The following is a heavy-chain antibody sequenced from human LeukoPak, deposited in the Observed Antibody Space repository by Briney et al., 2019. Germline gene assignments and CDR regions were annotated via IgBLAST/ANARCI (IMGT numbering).Heavy chain of an antibody. CDR3: TTASDYGDPYYFDY. V-gene: IGHV3-15*01. D-gene: IGHD4-17*01. CDR1: GFTFSNAW. CDR2: IKSKTDGGTT. J-gene: IGHJ4*02. Sequence: GGSLRLSCAASGFTFSNAWMSWVRQAPGKGLEWVGRIKSKTDGGTTDYAAPVKGRVTISRDDSKNTLYLQMNSLKTEDTAVYYCTTASDYGDPYYFDYWGQGTLVTVSS.